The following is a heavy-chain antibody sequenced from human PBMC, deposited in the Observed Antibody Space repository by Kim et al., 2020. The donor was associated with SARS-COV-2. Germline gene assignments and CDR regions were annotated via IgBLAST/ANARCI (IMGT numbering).Heavy chain of an antibody. CDR1: GFTFSSYS. J-gene: IGHJ5*02. CDR3: ARDWGYYYDSSGYNNWFDP. Sequence: GGSLRLSCAASGFTFSSYSMNWVRQAPGKGLEWVSSISSSSYIYYADSVKGRFTISRDNAKNSLYLQMNSLRAEDTAVYYCARDWGYYYDSSGYNNWFDPWGQGTLVTVSS. D-gene: IGHD3-22*01. V-gene: IGHV3-21*01. CDR2: ISSSSYI.